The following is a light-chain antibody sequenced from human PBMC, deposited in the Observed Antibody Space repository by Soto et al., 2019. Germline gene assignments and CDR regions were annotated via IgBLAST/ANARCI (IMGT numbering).Light chain of an antibody. CDR2: KAS. CDR1: QSIGAS. J-gene: IGKJ4*01. V-gene: IGKV1-5*03. Sequence: DIQMTQSPSTLYASVGDRVTITCRASQSIGASLAWFQQKPGKAANLLIYKASSLESGVPSRFSGSGSGTELTLTISTLQPDDFATYYCQQYNSSPLTFGGGTKVEIK. CDR3: QQYNSSPLT.